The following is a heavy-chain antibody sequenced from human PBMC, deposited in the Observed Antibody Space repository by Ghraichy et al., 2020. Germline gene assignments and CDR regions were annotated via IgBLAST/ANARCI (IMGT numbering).Heavy chain of an antibody. J-gene: IGHJ6*02. CDR2: ISGSGNTV. Sequence: GESLNISCAVSGFLFSAHDMRWVRQAPGKGLEWVSTISGSGNTVYSAASVRGRFTVSRDISKNTLFLQLNSPRLDDTAVYYCAKANLATTTTAWTYGMDVWGQGTAVIVSS. CDR1: GFLFSAHD. V-gene: IGHV3-23*01. CDR3: AKANLATTTTAWTYGMDV. D-gene: IGHD1-26*01.